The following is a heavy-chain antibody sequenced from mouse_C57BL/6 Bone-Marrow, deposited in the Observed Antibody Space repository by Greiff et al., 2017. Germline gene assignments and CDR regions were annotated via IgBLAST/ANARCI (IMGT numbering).Heavy chain of an antibody. J-gene: IGHJ2*01. CDR3: ARLGFTTVVAEDYFDY. D-gene: IGHD1-1*01. CDR2: ISSGSSTI. V-gene: IGHV5-17*01. Sequence: EVKLMESGGGLVKPGGSLKLSCAASGFTFSDYGMHWVRQAPEKGLEWVAYISSGSSTIYYADTVKGRFTISRDNAKNTLFLQMTSLRSEDTAMYYCARLGFTTVVAEDYFDYWGQGTTLTVSS. CDR1: GFTFSDYG.